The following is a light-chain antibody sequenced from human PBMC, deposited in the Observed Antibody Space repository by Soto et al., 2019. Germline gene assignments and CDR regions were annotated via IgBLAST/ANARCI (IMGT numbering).Light chain of an antibody. CDR1: SSNIGRTS. CDR3: AAWDDSLSVRA. J-gene: IGLJ3*02. Sequence: QSVLTQPPSASGTPGQRVTISCSGSSSNIGRTSVYWFQQLPGTAPKLLIYTNNQRPSGVPDRFSGSKYGTSASLAISGLRSEDEADYYSAAWDDSLSVRASGGGTKLTVL. V-gene: IGLV1-47*01. CDR2: TNN.